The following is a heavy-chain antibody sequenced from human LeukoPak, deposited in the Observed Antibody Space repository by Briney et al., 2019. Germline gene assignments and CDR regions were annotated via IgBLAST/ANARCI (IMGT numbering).Heavy chain of an antibody. Sequence: SSETLSLTCAVYGGSFSGYYWSWIRQPPGKGLEWIGEINHSGSTSYNPSLKSRVTISVDTSKNQFSLKLSSVTAADTAVYYCAREGKGVTRVGYWGQGTLVTVSS. J-gene: IGHJ4*02. CDR1: GGSFSGYY. CDR3: AREGKGVTRVGY. V-gene: IGHV4-34*01. CDR2: INHSGST. D-gene: IGHD2-21*02.